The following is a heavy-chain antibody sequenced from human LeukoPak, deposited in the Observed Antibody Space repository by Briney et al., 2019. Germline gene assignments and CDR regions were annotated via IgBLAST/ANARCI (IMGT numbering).Heavy chain of an antibody. CDR1: GGSISSYY. D-gene: IGHD6-19*01. CDR3: ARVQWLRYFDY. V-gene: IGHV4-59*01. CDR2: IYYSGST. J-gene: IGHJ4*02. Sequence: SETLSLTCAVSGGSISSYYWSWIRQPAGKGLEWIGYIYYSGSTNYNPSLKSRVTISVDTSKNQFSLKLSSVTAADTAVYYCARVQWLRYFDYWGQGTLVTVSS.